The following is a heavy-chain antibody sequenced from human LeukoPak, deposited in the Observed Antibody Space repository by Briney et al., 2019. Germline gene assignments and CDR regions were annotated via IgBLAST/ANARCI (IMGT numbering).Heavy chain of an antibody. Sequence: SETLSLTCTVSGGSISSYYWSWIRQPPGKGLEWIGYIYYSGSTNYNPSLKSRVTISVDTSKNQFSLKLSSVTAADTAVYYCARETAAAGDWFDPWGQGTLVTVSS. CDR2: IYYSGST. CDR1: GGSISSYY. J-gene: IGHJ5*02. D-gene: IGHD6-13*01. V-gene: IGHV4-59*01. CDR3: ARETAAAGDWFDP.